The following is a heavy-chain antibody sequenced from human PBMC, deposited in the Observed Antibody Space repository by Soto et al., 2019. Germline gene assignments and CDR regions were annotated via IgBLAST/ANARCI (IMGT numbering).Heavy chain of an antibody. CDR1: GGSISSYY. J-gene: IGHJ3*02. Sequence: SETLSLTCTVSGGSISSYYWSWIRQPPGKGLEWIGYIYYSGSTNYNPSLKSRVTISVDTSKNQFSLKLSSVTAADTAVYYCARERYSGYDLYDAFDIWGQGTMVTVSS. CDR2: IYYSGST. D-gene: IGHD5-12*01. CDR3: ARERYSGYDLYDAFDI. V-gene: IGHV4-59*01.